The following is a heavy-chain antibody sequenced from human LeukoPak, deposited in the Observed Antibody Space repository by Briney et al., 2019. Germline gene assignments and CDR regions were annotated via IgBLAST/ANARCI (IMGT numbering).Heavy chain of an antibody. CDR3: ARRLHARRDPYNPFDS. J-gene: IGHJ4*02. D-gene: IGHD5-24*01. CDR1: GGNFNTYS. Sequence: SVTVSCKASGGNFNTYSLSWIRQAPGQGLEWMGGFTTILRTPTYAQKFQDRVKLIADEVTGTVYMDLGGLRSEDTAIYYCARRLHARRDPYNPFDSWGQGTLVTVSA. V-gene: IGHV1-69*13. CDR2: FTTILRTP.